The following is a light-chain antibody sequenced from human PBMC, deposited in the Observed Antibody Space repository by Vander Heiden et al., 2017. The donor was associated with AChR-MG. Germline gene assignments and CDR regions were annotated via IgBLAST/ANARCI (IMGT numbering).Light chain of an antibody. J-gene: IGKJ1*01. CDR1: QSVNSY. CDR2: DAS. Sequence: EIVLTQSPATLSLSPGERATLSCRASQSVNSYLAWYQQKPGQAPRLLIFDASNRATGIPARFSGSGSGTDFTLTISSLEPEDFAVYYCQWRSDWPTTFGQWGKAEI. V-gene: IGKV3-11*01. CDR3: QWRSDWPTT.